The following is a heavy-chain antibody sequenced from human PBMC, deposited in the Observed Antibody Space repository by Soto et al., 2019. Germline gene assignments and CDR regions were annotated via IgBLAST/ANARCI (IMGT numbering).Heavy chain of an antibody. CDR1: GGTFSTYT. Sequence: QVHLVQSGAEVRKPGSSVKVSCKTSGGTFSTYTIYWVRQAPGQGLEWMGRIIPLFGTTRYAQNFQDRVTITAEESTGTTCMELSSLRAEDTALYYCARRLDDRADEGFDVWGEGTAVTVSA. D-gene: IGHD3-16*01. J-gene: IGHJ3*01. CDR3: ARRLDDRADEGFDV. CDR2: IIPLFGTT. V-gene: IGHV1-69*18.